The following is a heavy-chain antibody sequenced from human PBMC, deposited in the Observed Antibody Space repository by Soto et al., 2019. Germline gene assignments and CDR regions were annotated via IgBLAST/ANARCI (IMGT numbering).Heavy chain of an antibody. V-gene: IGHV1-69*13. J-gene: IGHJ5*02. CDR3: ARDGIAAAMYNWFDP. CDR2: IIPIFGTA. D-gene: IGHD6-13*01. Sequence: ASVKVSCKASGGTFSSYAISWVRQAPGQGLEWMGGIIPIFGTANYAQKFQGRVTITADESTSTAYMELSSLRSEDTAVYYCARDGIAAAMYNWFDPWGQGTLVTVSS. CDR1: GGTFSSYA.